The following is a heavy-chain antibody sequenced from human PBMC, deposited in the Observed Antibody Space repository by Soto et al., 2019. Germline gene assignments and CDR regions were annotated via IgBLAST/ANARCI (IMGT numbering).Heavy chain of an antibody. Sequence: GKRCGWYWVSWVRQMPGRGLGWMGRIEPVASQTSYSPSLQGHVTISADKSINTAYLQWSSLKASDTAMYSCARLGSSTWPDDSWGHGTLVPVSS. CDR2: IEPVASQT. CDR1: GKRCGWYW. J-gene: IGHJ5*01. CDR3: ARLGSSTWPDDS. D-gene: IGHD6-13*01. V-gene: IGHV5-10-1*01.